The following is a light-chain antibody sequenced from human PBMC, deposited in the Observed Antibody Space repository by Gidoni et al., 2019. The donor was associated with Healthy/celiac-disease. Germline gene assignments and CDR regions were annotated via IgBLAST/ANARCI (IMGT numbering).Light chain of an antibody. CDR2: WAS. CDR1: QSVLYSSNNKNY. J-gene: IGKJ3*01. V-gene: IGKV4-1*01. CDR3: QQYYSIGGT. Sequence: DIVMTQSPDSLAVSLGERATINCKSSQSVLYSSNNKNYLAWYQQKPGQPPKLLIYWASTWESGVPDRFSGSGSGTDFTLTISSLQAEDVAVYYCQQYYSIGGTFGPXTKVDIK.